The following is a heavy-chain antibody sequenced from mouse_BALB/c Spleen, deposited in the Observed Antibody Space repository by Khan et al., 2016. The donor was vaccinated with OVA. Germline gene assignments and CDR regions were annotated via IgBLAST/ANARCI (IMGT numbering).Heavy chain of an antibody. CDR1: GFSLTDYG. D-gene: IGHD2-10*01. CDR3: AKPYYAHYYAMDY. Sequence: QVQLKESGPGLVAPSQSLSITCTVSGFSLTDYGVSWIRQPPGKGLEWLGLIWGGGTTYYNSALKSRLSISKDNSKSQVFLKMNSLQTDDPAMYYCAKPYYAHYYAMDYWGQGTSVTVSS. J-gene: IGHJ4*01. CDR2: IWGGGTT. V-gene: IGHV2-6-5*01.